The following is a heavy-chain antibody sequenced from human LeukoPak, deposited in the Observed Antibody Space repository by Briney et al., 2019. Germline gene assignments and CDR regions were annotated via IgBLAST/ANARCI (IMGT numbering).Heavy chain of an antibody. CDR1: GGPFSGYF. Sequence: SETLSLTCAVSGGPFSGYFWSWIRQSSGKGLEWIGEIHNSGTTNYNPSLNSRVTISEDTSKNQFYLNLSSVTAADTAVYYCARRYYFNLGSFPFDFWGQGTLVTVSS. CDR2: IHNSGTT. D-gene: IGHD2/OR15-2a*01. V-gene: IGHV4-34*01. J-gene: IGHJ4*02. CDR3: ARRYYFNLGSFPFDF.